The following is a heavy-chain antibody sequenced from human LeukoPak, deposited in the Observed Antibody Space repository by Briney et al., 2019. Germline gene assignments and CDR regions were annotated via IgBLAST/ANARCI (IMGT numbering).Heavy chain of an antibody. CDR2: INSDGSST. CDR3: ARDSWIRNYYYYYMDV. CDR1: GFTFSSYW. J-gene: IGHJ6*03. V-gene: IGHV3-74*01. Sequence: GGSLRLSCAASGFTFSSYWMHWVRQAPGKGLVWVSRINSDGSSTSYADSVKGRFTISRDNARNTLYLQMNSLRAEDTAVYYCARDSWIRNYYYYYMDVWGKGTTVTVSS. D-gene: IGHD5-12*01.